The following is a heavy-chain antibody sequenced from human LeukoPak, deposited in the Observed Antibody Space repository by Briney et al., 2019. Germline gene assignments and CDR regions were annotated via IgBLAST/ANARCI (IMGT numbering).Heavy chain of an antibody. CDR1: GGSISSSSYY. CDR2: VYRSGST. J-gene: IGHJ1*01. D-gene: IGHD4-23*01. CDR3: ARGETLDETPPGWVYFSH. V-gene: IGHV4-39*07. Sequence: PSETLSLTCTVSGGSISSSSYYWGWIRQPPGKGLEWIGRVYRSGSTNYNPSLKSRVVISVDTSKNQFSLNLASVTAADTAVYFCARGETLDETPPGWVYFSHWGPGTLVTVSS.